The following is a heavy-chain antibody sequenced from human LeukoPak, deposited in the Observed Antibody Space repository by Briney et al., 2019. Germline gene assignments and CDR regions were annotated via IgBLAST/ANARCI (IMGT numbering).Heavy chain of an antibody. CDR1: GFSLSSYE. J-gene: IGHJ4*02. CDR2: ISSGGNTQ. CDR3: ARDIVNGPFVISLES. D-gene: IGHD2-21*01. V-gene: IGHV3-48*03. Sequence: GGSLRLSCAASGFSLSSYEMNWIRQVPGKGLEWVSHISSGGNTQYYADSVRGRFTMPRDDAKNSLDLQMDSLRIEDTGVYYCARDIVNGPFVISLESWGQGARVTVSS.